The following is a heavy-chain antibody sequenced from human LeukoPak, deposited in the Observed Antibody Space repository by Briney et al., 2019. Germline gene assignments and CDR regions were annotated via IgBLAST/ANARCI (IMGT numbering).Heavy chain of an antibody. Sequence: GGSLRLSCAASGFTFSSYSMNWVRQAPGKGLEWVSYISSSSSTIYYADSVKGRFTISRDNAKNSLYLQMNSLRAEDTAVYYCAREAVSYYYDSSGYWGQGTLVTVSS. J-gene: IGHJ4*02. CDR2: ISSSSSTI. CDR1: GFTFSSYS. CDR3: AREAVSYYYDSSGY. D-gene: IGHD3-22*01. V-gene: IGHV3-48*04.